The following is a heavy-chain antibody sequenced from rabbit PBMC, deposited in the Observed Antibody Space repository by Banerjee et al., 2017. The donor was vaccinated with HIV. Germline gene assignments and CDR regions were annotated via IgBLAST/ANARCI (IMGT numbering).Heavy chain of an antibody. Sequence: QSLEESGGGLVKPGGTLTLTCTASGIDFSSYYYMCWVRQAPGKGLELIACIYTSSGSTWYASWAKGRFTISKTSSTTVTLQMTSLTAADTATYFCASDWATSSHYYPDYLDLWGPGTLVTDS. D-gene: IGHD1-1*01. J-gene: IGHJ3*01. CDR3: ASDWATSSHYYPDYLDL. V-gene: IGHV1S40*01. CDR1: GIDFSSYYY. CDR2: IYTSSGST.